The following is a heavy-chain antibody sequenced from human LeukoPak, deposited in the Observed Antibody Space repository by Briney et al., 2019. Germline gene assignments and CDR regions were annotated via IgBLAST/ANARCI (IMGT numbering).Heavy chain of an antibody. V-gene: IGHV6-1*01. Sequence: SQTLSLTCAISGDSVSRNNIAWNWIRQSPSRGLEWLGRTYYNSQWYNDYAVSVRSRITINPDTSKNQFSLQLNSVTPEDTAVYSRGRDVVVVPAADFDYWGQGILVTVSS. CDR3: GRDVVVVPAADFDY. CDR1: GDSVSRNNIA. CDR2: TYYNSQWYN. J-gene: IGHJ4*02. D-gene: IGHD2-2*01.